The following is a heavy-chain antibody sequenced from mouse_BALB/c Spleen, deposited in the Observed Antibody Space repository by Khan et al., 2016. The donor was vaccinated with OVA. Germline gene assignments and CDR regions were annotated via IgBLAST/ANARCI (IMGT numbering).Heavy chain of an antibody. D-gene: IGHD3-2*02. Sequence: QVQLQQSGPELVKPGASVKMSCKASGYTFTDYLINWVKQRTGQGLEWIGESYPGSGYTNYNEKFKGKATLTSDKSSNTAYIQLSSLTSEDSAVXFCARAGYGGFAYWGQGTLVTVSA. V-gene: IGHV1-77*01. CDR3: ARAGYGGFAY. CDR2: SYPGSGYT. CDR1: GYTFTDYL. J-gene: IGHJ3*01.